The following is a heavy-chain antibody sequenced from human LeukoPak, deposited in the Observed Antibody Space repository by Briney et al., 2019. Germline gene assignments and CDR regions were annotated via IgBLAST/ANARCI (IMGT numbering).Heavy chain of an antibody. Sequence: ASVKVSCKASGYTFTDYFLHWVRQAPGQGLEWMGWIGPNNGVTNYAQKFQGKVTMTRDMSINTAYMEVSSLRSDDTAVYYCARDIRPRVESFDYWGQGTLVTVSS. V-gene: IGHV1-2*02. CDR3: ARDIRPRVESFDY. CDR1: GYTFTDYF. CDR2: IGPNNGVT. J-gene: IGHJ4*02. D-gene: IGHD3-3*01.